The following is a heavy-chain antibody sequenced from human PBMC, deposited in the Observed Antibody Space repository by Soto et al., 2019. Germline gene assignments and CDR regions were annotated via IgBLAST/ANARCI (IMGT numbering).Heavy chain of an antibody. V-gene: IGHV3-33*03. D-gene: IGHD2-2*01. CDR1: GFKFSTYG. CDR3: ARTRGSFNPYYGMDV. J-gene: IGHJ6*02. CDR2: TWYDGSEV. Sequence: GGSLRLSCAASGFKFSTYGMHWVRQAPGKGLQWMAGTWYDGSEVWYSDSVKGRVTISKDTVKNTLYLQFTSLRADDTAVYYYARTRGSFNPYYGMDVWGPGTTVTVSS.